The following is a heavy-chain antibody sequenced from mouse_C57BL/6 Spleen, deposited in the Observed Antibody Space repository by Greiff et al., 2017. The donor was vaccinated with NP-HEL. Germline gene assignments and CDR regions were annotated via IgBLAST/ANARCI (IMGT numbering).Heavy chain of an antibody. CDR2: IYPGSGNT. J-gene: IGHJ2*01. CDR3: ARLEVDRHRVFDY. CDR1: GYTFTDYY. Sequence: QVQLKQSGAELVRPGASVKLSCKASGYTFTDYYINWVKQRPGQGLEWIARIYPGSGNTYYNYKFKGKATLTAEKSSSTAYMQLSSLTSEDSAVYYCARLEVDRHRVFDYWGQGTLLTVSA. V-gene: IGHV1-76*01. D-gene: IGHD3-1*01.